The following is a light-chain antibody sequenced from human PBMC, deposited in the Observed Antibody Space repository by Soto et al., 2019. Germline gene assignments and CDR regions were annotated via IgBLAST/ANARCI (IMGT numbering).Light chain of an antibody. CDR3: QQTYSTPRT. CDR1: QSISNF. J-gene: IGKJ1*01. V-gene: IGKV1-39*01. Sequence: DIQMTQSPASLSASVGDRVTITCRASQSISNFLNWYQQKPGKAPKRLIYAASSLQSGVPSRFSGSGSGTDFTLTISSLEPEDFATYYCQQTYSTPRTFGQGTKVDIK. CDR2: AAS.